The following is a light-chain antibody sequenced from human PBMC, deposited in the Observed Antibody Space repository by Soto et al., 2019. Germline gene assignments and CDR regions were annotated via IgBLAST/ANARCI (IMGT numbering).Light chain of an antibody. CDR3: LQYGSSPLT. CDR1: QSVSSSY. Sequence: EIVLTQSPGTLSLSPGERATLSCRASQSVSSSYLAWYQPKPGQAPRLLIYGASSRATGIPDRFSGSGSGTDFTLTISRLEPEDFAVYYCLQYGSSPLTFGGGTKVEIK. CDR2: GAS. J-gene: IGKJ4*01. V-gene: IGKV3-20*01.